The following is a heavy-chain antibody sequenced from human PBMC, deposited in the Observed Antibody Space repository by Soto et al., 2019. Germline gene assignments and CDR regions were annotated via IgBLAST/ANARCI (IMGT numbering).Heavy chain of an antibody. Sequence: SETLSLTCTVSGGSISSGDYYWSWIRQPPGKGLEWIGYINNSGSTYYNPSLKSRVTISVDTSKNQFSLKLSSVTAADTAVYYCARGGLRYFDWVGKKERWFDPWGQGTLVTVSS. V-gene: IGHV4-30-4*01. J-gene: IGHJ5*02. CDR2: INNSGST. CDR1: GGSISSGDYY. CDR3: ARGGLRYFDWVGKKERWFDP. D-gene: IGHD3-9*01.